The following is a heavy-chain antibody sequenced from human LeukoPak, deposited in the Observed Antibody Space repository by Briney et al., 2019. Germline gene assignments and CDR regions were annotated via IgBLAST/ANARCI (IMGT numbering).Heavy chain of an antibody. J-gene: IGHJ4*02. D-gene: IGHD6-13*01. CDR1: GGTFSSYA. V-gene: IGHV1-69*04. CDR2: IIPILGIA. Sequence: SVKVSCKASGGTFSSYAISWVRQAPGQGLEWMGRIIPILGIANYAQKFQGRVTITADKSTSTAYMELSSLRSEDTAVYYCAREIAAAGTERGVFDYWGQGTLVTVSS. CDR3: AREIAAAGTERGVFDY.